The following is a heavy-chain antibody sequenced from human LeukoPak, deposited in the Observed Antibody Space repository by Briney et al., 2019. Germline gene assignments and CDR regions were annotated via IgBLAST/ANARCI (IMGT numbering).Heavy chain of an antibody. Sequence: ASVKVSCKASGYTFTSYDINWVRQATGQGLEWMGWMNPNSGNTGYAQKFQGRVTITRNTSISAAYMELSSLRSEDTGVYYCARGQVHGVQGVGFDYWGQGTLVTVSS. J-gene: IGHJ4*02. V-gene: IGHV1-8*03. D-gene: IGHD3-10*01. CDR3: ARGQVHGVQGVGFDY. CDR2: MNPNSGNT. CDR1: GYTFTSYD.